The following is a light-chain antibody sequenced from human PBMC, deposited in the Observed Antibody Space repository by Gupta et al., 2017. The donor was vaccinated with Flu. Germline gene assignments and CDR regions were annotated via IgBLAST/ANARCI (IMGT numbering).Light chain of an antibody. CDR1: TGAVTSGHY. V-gene: IGLV7-43*01. CDR3: LLYFDGQGV. CDR2: STS. J-gene: IGLJ3*02. Sequence: QTVVTPEPSLTVSPGGPVTLTCASSTGAVTSGHYPNWLQQNPGQAPRTLIYSTSTKHSWTPARFSGSLLGGKAALTLSDVQPEDEADYYCLLYFDGQGVFGGGTKVTVL.